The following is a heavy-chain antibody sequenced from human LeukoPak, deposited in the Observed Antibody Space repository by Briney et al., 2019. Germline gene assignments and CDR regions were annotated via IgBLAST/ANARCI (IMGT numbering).Heavy chain of an antibody. V-gene: IGHV1-69*04. J-gene: IGHJ4*02. CDR1: GGTFSSYA. Sequence: ASVKVSCKASGGTFSSYAISWVRQAPGQGLEWMGRIIPILGIANYAQKFQGRVTITADKSTSTAYMELSSLRSEDTAVYYCETTGDTYSGYDSRKVVSLSWGQGTLVTVSS. CDR2: IIPILGIA. D-gene: IGHD5-12*01. CDR3: ETTGDTYSGYDSRKVVSLS.